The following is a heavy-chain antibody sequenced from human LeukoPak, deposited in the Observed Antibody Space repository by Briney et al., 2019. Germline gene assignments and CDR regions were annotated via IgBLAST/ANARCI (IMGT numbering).Heavy chain of an antibody. J-gene: IGHJ6*03. Sequence: ASVKVSCKASGYTFTSYDINWVRQATGQGLEWMGWMNPNSGNTGYAQKFQGRVTMTRNTSISTAYMELSSLRSEDTAVYYCVRRAGALSYYYYYYTDVWGKGTTVTVSS. CDR2: MNPNSGNT. V-gene: IGHV1-8*01. D-gene: IGHD7-27*01. CDR3: VRRAGALSYYYYYYTDV. CDR1: GYTFTSYD.